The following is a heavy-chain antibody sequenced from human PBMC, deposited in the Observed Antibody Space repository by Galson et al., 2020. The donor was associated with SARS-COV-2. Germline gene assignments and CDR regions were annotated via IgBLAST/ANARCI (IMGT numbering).Heavy chain of an antibody. D-gene: IGHD1-7*01. J-gene: IGHJ6*02. Sequence: PGESLKISCKGSGYSFTSYWISWVRQLPGKGLEWMGRIDPSDSYTNYSPSFQGHVTISADKSISTAYLQWSSLKASDTAMYYCAIQELELRYYGMDVWGQGTTVTVSS. V-gene: IGHV5-10-1*01. CDR1: GYSFTSYW. CDR3: AIQELELRYYGMDV. CDR2: IDPSDSYT.